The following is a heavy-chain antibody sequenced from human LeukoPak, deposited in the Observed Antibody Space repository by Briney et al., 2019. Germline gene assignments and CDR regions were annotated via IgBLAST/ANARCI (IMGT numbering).Heavy chain of an antibody. D-gene: IGHD1-1*01. J-gene: IGHJ4*02. CDR2: INPNSGGT. Sequence: GASVKVSCNAAGYTFTGYYMHWVRHAPGQGLEWMGWINPNSGGTNYAQKFQGRVTMTRDTSISTAYMELSRLRADDTGVYYCAKDLGYNWNDGGFDYWGQGTLVTVSS. V-gene: IGHV1-2*02. CDR1: GYTFTGYY. CDR3: AKDLGYNWNDGGFDY.